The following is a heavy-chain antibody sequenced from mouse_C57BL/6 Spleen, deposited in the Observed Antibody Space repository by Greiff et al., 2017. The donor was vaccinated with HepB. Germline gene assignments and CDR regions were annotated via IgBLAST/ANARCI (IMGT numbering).Heavy chain of an antibody. Sequence: VQLQQSGAELVRPGASVTLSCKASGYTFTDYEMHWVKQTHVHGLEWIGAIDPETGGTAYNQKFKGKAILTADKSSSTAYMELRSLTSEDSAVYYCTRGGSSDGGDAMDYWGQGTSVTVSS. D-gene: IGHD1-1*01. CDR3: TRGGSSDGGDAMDY. V-gene: IGHV1-15*01. CDR1: GYTFTDYE. J-gene: IGHJ4*01. CDR2: IDPETGGT.